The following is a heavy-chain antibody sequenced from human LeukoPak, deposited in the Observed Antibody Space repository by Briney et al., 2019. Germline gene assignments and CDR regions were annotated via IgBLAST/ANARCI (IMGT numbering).Heavy chain of an antibody. Sequence: HLGGPLRLSCAAAGFTFCMHWVCQAAGKGLLWVSEINGDGRSLSYADSVKGRFIISRDNAKNTLYLKMNSLRAEDTAVYYCGNLYWGRGTLFTVSS. CDR3: GNLY. V-gene: IGHV3-74*01. CDR2: INGDGRSL. CDR1: GFTFC. J-gene: IGHJ4*02.